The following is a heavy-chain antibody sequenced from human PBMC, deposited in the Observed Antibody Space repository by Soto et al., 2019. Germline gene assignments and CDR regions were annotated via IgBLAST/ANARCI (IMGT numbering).Heavy chain of an antibody. D-gene: IGHD3-22*01. CDR2: INAGNGNT. CDR3: AREVRYDSSGYYYFWFDP. J-gene: IGHJ5*02. V-gene: IGHV1-3*01. Sequence: ASVKVSCKASGYTFTSYAMHWVRQAPGQRLEWMGWINAGNGNTKYSQKFQGRVTITRDTSASTAYMELSSLRSEDTAVYYCAREVRYDSSGYYYFWFDPWGQGTLVTVSS. CDR1: GYTFTSYA.